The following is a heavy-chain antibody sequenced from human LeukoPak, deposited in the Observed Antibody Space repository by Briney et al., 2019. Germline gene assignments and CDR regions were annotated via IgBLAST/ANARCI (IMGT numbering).Heavy chain of an antibody. CDR2: NMNT. V-gene: IGHV4-61*08. CDR1: VSSVSSGDHH. CDR3: ATYYVNGAGRGH. D-gene: IGHD2-8*01. J-gene: IGHJ4*02. Sequence: SETLSLTWIVSVSSVSSGDHHWSWLRQAPGKGLEWIGHNMNTYYNPSLKSRVTISIDTSKNQFSLMLSTVTAADTAIYYCATYYVNGAGRGHWGPGTLVTVSS.